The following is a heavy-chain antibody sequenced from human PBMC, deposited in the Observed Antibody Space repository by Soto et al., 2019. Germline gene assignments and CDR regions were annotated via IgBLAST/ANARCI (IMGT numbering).Heavy chain of an antibody. J-gene: IGHJ5*02. D-gene: IGHD3-3*01. V-gene: IGHV1-69*06. CDR1: GGPFSSYA. CDR3: ARGSSSSMINWFDP. Sequence: QVQLEQSGAELKKPGSSVKVSCKASGGPFSSYAINWVRQAPGQGLEWMGGITPIFGAPKYAQKFQGRVTITADIATSTAYMELSSLRADDTAVYFCARGSSSSMINWFDPWGQGTLVTVSS. CDR2: ITPIFGAP.